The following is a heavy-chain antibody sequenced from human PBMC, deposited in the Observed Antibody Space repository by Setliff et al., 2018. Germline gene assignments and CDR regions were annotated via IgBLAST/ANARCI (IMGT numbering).Heavy chain of an antibody. CDR1: GFTFSTYA. J-gene: IGHJ4*02. CDR2: IYSGDRNT. CDR3: AKPQVELRWGFES. Sequence: GSLRLSCAASGFTFSTYAMSWVRQAPGKGLEWVSTIYSGDRNTFYTDSVKGRFTILRDGSKNTLFLHMTSLRAEDTAVYYCAKPQVELRWGFESWGQGTPVTVSS. V-gene: IGHV3-23*03. D-gene: IGHD1-7*01.